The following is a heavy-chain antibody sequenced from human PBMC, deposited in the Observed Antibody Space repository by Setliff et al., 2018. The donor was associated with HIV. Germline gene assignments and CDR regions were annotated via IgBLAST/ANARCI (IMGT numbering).Heavy chain of an antibody. D-gene: IGHD3-10*01. CDR2: IYYSGST. CDR1: GGSISSSTYY. Sequence: SETLSLTCTVSGGSISSSTYYWGWIRQPPGKGLEWIGTIYYSGSTYYNPSLKSRLTISVDTSKNQFSLKLSSVTAADTAVYYCARGADMVHDAFDIWGQGTVVTVSS. V-gene: IGHV4-39*01. CDR3: ARGADMVHDAFDI. J-gene: IGHJ3*02.